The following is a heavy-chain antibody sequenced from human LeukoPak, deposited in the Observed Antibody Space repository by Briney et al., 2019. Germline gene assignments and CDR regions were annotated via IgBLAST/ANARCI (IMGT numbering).Heavy chain of an antibody. D-gene: IGHD3-10*01. J-gene: IGHJ4*02. CDR1: GYTFTTYA. Sequence: ASVKVSCKASGYTFTTYAMNWVRQAPGRGLEWMGWINTNTGNPTYAQGFTGRFVFSLDTSVSTTYLQISSLKAEDTAVYYCARYYYGSGRTLDYWGQGTLVTVSS. CDR3: ARYYYGSGRTLDY. V-gene: IGHV7-4-1*02. CDR2: INTNTGNP.